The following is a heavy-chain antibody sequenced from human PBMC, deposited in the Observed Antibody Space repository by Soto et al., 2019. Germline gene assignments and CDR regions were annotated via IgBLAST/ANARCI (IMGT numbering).Heavy chain of an antibody. Sequence: GAPVKVSCKASGGTFSIYAISWVRQAPGQGLEWMGGIIPIFGTANYAQKFQGRVTITADESTSTAYMELSSLRSEDTAVYYCATGFGVVISDYWGQGTLVTVSS. CDR2: IIPIFGTA. D-gene: IGHD3-3*01. J-gene: IGHJ4*02. CDR3: ATGFGVVISDY. V-gene: IGHV1-69*13. CDR1: GGTFSIYA.